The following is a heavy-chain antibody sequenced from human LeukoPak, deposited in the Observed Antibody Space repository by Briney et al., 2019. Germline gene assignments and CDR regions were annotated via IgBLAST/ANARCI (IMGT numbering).Heavy chain of an antibody. CDR1: GFTFSSYA. J-gene: IGHJ3*02. V-gene: IGHV3-23*01. CDR2: ISGSGGST. Sequence: GGSLRLSCAASGFTFSSYAMSWVRQAPGKGLEWVSAISGSGGSTYYADSVKGRFTISRDNSKNTLYLQMNSLRTEDTAVYYCAKGTGVRGALGAFDIWGQGTMVTVSS. D-gene: IGHD3-10*01. CDR3: AKGTGVRGALGAFDI.